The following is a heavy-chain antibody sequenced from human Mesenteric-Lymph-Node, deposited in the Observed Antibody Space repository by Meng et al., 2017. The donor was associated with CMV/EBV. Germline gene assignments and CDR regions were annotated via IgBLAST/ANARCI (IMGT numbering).Heavy chain of an antibody. Sequence: TFNNYAIHWGRQAPGKGLEWVALISYDGSNKYYADSVKGRFTISRDNSKSTLDLQMNSLRAEDTAVYYCAREGPSRGAVAGTSYFQHWGQGTLVTVSS. J-gene: IGHJ1*01. V-gene: IGHV3-30-3*01. CDR1: TFNNYA. CDR3: AREGPSRGAVAGTSYFQH. D-gene: IGHD6-19*01. CDR2: ISYDGSNK.